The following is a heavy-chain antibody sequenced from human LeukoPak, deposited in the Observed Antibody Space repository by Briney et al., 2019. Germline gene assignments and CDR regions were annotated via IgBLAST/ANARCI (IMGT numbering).Heavy chain of an antibody. CDR1: GFTFSSYW. V-gene: IGHV3-7*01. D-gene: IGHD3-22*01. CDR3: ARDSFYYDSRIFDP. CDR2: IKQDGSEK. J-gene: IGHJ5*02. Sequence: GGSLRLSCAASGFTFSSYWMSWVRQAPGKGLEWVANIKQDGSEKYYVDSVKGRFTISRDNAKNSLYLQMNSLRAVDTAVYYCARDSFYYDSRIFDPWGQGTLVTVSS.